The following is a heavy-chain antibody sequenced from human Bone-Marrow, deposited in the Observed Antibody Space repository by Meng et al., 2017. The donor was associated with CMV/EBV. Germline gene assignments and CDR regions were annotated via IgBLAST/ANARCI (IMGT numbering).Heavy chain of an antibody. J-gene: IGHJ3*02. D-gene: IGHD2-2*01. CDR3: ARPRYCSGTSCEDTFDI. CDR1: GYIFTTYY. CDR2: INPSAGST. Sequence: ASVKVSCKASGYIFTTYYMHWVRQAPGQGLEWMGIINPSAGSTRYAPNFQGRVSMTSDTSTSTAYLELSSLISEDTAVYYCARPRYCSGTSCEDTFDIWGQRTMVTVSS. V-gene: IGHV1-46*01.